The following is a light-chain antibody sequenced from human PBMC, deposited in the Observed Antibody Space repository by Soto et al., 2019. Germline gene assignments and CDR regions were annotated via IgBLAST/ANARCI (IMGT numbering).Light chain of an antibody. V-gene: IGKV1-12*01. CDR1: QGISSL. CDR3: QQANSFPYT. J-gene: IGKJ2*01. Sequence: DIQMTQSPSSVSASVGDRVTITCRASQGISSLLAWYQQKPGEAPNLLIYAASSLQSGVPSRFSGSGSGTDFTLTISSLQPEDFATYYCQQANSFPYTFGQGTKLEIK. CDR2: AAS.